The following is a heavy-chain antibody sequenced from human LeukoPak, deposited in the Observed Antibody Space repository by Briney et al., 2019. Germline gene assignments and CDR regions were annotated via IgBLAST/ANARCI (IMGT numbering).Heavy chain of an antibody. V-gene: IGHV3-7*01. Sequence: GGSLRLSCAASGFTFSSYWMSWVRQAPGKGLEWVANIKQDEGEKYYVDSVKGRFTISRDNAENSVYLQMNSLRAEDTAVYYCARDLFQDSSGYTPNWFDPWGQGTLVTVSS. D-gene: IGHD3-22*01. CDR3: ARDLFQDSSGYTPNWFDP. CDR1: GFTFSSYW. J-gene: IGHJ5*02. CDR2: IKQDEGEK.